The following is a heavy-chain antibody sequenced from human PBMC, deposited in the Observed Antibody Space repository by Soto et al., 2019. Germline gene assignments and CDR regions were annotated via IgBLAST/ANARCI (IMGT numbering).Heavy chain of an antibody. V-gene: IGHV3-48*02. CDR3: AKYWSSHRCFNY. D-gene: IGHD2-15*01. CDR2: LSGSGNTK. Sequence: VGTLRLARSSSRFTLSSTSMNWYRQAPGQGLQWVSFLSGSGNTKYCAGSVKGRSTTSRDKANNSLYLQMNSVRDEDTAVYYCAKYWSSHRCFNYCGPGTLVTVSS. J-gene: IGHJ4*02. CDR1: RFTLSSTS.